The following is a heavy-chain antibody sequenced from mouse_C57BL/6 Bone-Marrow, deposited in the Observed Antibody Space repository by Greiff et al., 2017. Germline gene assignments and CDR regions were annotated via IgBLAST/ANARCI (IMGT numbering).Heavy chain of an antibody. CDR3: DRESFYYDYDGWYFDV. D-gene: IGHD2-4*01. CDR1: GFSLTSYG. V-gene: IGHV2-2*01. J-gene: IGHJ1*03. Sequence: VKLQQSGPGLVQPSQSLSITCTVSGFSLTSYGVHWVRQSPGKGLEWLGVIWSGGSTDYNAAFISRLSISKDNSKSQVFFKMNSLQADDTAIYYCDRESFYYDYDGWYFDVWGTGTTVTVSS. CDR2: IWSGGST.